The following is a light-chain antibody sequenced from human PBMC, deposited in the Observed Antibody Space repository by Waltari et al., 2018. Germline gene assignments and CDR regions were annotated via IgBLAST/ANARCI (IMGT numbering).Light chain of an antibody. CDR2: SNN. V-gene: IGLV1-44*01. J-gene: IGLJ2*01. CDR1: FSHVRTQL. Sequence: QSVLTQPPSASGTPGQRVTRSFSGSFSHVRTQLWTWYQHVPGMAPKLLIYSNNQRPSGVPDRFTGSKSGTSASLAISGLQSEDEADYFCAAWDDSLDGSMVFGGGTKVTVL. CDR3: AAWDDSLDGSMV.